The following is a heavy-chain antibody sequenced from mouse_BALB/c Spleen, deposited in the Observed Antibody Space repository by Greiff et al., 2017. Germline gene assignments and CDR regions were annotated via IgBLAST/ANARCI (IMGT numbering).Heavy chain of an antibody. CDR1: GYTFTDYE. J-gene: IGHJ2*01. V-gene: IGHV1-15*01. Sequence: VKLQESGAELVRPGASVTLSCKASGYTFTDYEMHWVKQTPVHGLEWIGAIDPETGGTAYNQKFKGKATLTADKSSSTAYMELRSLTSEDSAVYYCTLGGSFFDYWGQGTTLTVSS. CDR2: IDPETGGT. CDR3: TLGGSFFDY. D-gene: IGHD1-1*02.